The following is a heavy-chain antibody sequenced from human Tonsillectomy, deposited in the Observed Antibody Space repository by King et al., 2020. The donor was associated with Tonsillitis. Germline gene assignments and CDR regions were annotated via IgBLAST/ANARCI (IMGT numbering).Heavy chain of an antibody. CDR2: INPKGGGR. V-gene: IGHV1-2*02. J-gene: IGHJ6*02. CDR1: GYTFTDYF. Sequence: QLVPSGAAVKQPGASVKFSCKASGYTFTDYFLHWVRQAPGQGLEWMGWINPKGGGRNFAQRFQGRVTTTWDTSISTAYMELTRLRSDDTAMYYCAKASRRAGADGMDGGGQGTTVT. CDR3: AKASRRAGADGMDG.